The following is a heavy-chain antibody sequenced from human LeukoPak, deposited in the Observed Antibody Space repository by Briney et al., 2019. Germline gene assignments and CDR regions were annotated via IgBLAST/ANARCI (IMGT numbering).Heavy chain of an antibody. CDR1: GGSISSYY. V-gene: IGHV4-59*01. D-gene: IGHD5-12*01. Sequence: SETMSLTCTVSGGSISSYYWSWIRQPPGKGLEWIGYIYYSGSTNYNPSLKSRVTISVDTSKTQFSLKLSSVTAADTAVYYCARVRMSGYALNWFDPWGQGTLVTVSS. J-gene: IGHJ5*02. CDR3: ARVRMSGYALNWFDP. CDR2: IYYSGST.